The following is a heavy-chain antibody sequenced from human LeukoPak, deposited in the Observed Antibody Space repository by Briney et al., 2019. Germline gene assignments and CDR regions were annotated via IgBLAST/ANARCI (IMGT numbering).Heavy chain of an antibody. D-gene: IGHD5-18*01. J-gene: IGHJ4*02. CDR3: ARVGGYSYGSVDY. CDR2: INPNSGGT. Sequence: ASVKVSCKASGYTFTGYYMHWVRQAPGQGLVWMGRINPNSGGTNYAQKFQGRVTMTRDTSISTAYMELSRLRSDDTAVYYCARVGGYSYGSVDYWGQGTLVTVSS. CDR1: GYTFTGYY. V-gene: IGHV1-2*06.